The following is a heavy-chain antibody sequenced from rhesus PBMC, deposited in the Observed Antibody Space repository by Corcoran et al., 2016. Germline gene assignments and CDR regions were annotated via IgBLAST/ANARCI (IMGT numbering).Heavy chain of an antibody. V-gene: IGHV4-122*02. CDR2: ITYSGST. CDR3: ATHHDSRYVDY. D-gene: IGHD3-28*01. Sequence: QVQLQESGPGLVKPSETLSLTCAVSGGSISSGYYYWSWIRQPPGKGREWIGYITYSGSTGYNPSLKIRVTISGDTSKNQFSLKLSSVTAADTAVYYCATHHDSRYVDYWGQGVLLTVSS. J-gene: IGHJ4*01. CDR1: GGSISSGYYY.